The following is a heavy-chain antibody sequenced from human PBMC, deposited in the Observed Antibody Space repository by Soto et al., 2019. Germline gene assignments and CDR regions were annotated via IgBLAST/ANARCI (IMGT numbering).Heavy chain of an antibody. CDR2: IGGSGSSST. V-gene: IGHV3-23*01. CDR1: GFTLSRYA. Sequence: PGGSLRLSCAASGFTLSRYAMSWVRQAPGKGLEWVSAIGGSGSSSTYYADSVKGRFTISRDNSKSTLYLQMNSLRDEDTAVYYCTKDARIAVRPDFYYGMDVWGQGTTVTVSS. D-gene: IGHD6-6*01. J-gene: IGHJ6*02. CDR3: TKDARIAVRPDFYYGMDV.